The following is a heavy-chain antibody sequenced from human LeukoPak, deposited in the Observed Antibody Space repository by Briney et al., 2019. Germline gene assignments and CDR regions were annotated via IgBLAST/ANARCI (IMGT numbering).Heavy chain of an antibody. Sequence: PGGSLRLSCAASGFXFSSYAMSWVRQAPGKGREWVSSISGSGGSTYYADSVKGRSTISRDNSKHTLFLQMNSLRAEDTAVYYCAKERAIAVADYWGQGTLVTVSS. D-gene: IGHD6-19*01. CDR1: GFXFSSYA. J-gene: IGHJ4*02. CDR2: ISGSGGST. CDR3: AKERAIAVADY. V-gene: IGHV3-23*01.